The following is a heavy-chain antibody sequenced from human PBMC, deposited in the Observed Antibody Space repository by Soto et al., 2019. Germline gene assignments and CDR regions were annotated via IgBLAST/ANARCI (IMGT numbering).Heavy chain of an antibody. CDR2: INSDGSIT. CDR3: ARGSSSWYVSFDY. V-gene: IGHV3-74*01. Sequence: GSLRLSCAASVFTFSSNCMHWVRQAPGKGLVWVSRINSDGSITSYADSVKGQFTISRDNAKNTLYLQMNSLRADDTAVYYCARGSSSWYVSFDYWGQGILVTVSS. D-gene: IGHD6-13*01. CDR1: VFTFSSNC. J-gene: IGHJ4*02.